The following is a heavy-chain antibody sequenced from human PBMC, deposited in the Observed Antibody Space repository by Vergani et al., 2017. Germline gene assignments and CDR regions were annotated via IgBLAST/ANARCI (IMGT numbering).Heavy chain of an antibody. Sequence: QVQLQESGPGLVKPSQTLSLTCTVSGGSISSGSYYWNWIRQPAGKGLEWIGRLYTSGSTNYNPSLKSRVTISVDTSKNQFSLKLSSVTAADTAVYYCARDRGTERDWYFDLWGRGTLVTVSS. V-gene: IGHV4-61*02. CDR1: GGSISSGSYY. D-gene: IGHD3-10*01. CDR2: LYTSGST. J-gene: IGHJ2*01. CDR3: ARDRGTERDWYFDL.